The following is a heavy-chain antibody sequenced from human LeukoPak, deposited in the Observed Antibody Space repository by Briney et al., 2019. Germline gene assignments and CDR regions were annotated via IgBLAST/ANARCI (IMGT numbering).Heavy chain of an antibody. CDR1: GGSISSYY. CDR3: ARASEQWLGAYYFDY. Sequence: ASETLSLTCTVSGGSISSYYWSWIRQPPGKGLEWIGYIYYSGSTNYNPSLKSRVTISVGTSKNQFSLKLSSVTAADTAVYYCARASEQWLGAYYFDYWGQGTLVTVSS. CDR2: IYYSGST. D-gene: IGHD6-19*01. J-gene: IGHJ4*02. V-gene: IGHV4-59*01.